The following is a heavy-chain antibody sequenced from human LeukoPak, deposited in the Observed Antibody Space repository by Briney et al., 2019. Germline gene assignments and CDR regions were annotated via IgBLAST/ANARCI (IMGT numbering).Heavy chain of an antibody. J-gene: IGHJ4*02. D-gene: IGHD5-18*01. CDR2: IYYSGST. V-gene: IGHV4-39*02. CDR1: GGSISSSSYY. CDR3: ARETWIQLWLLDY. Sequence: SETLSLTCTVSGGSISSSSYYWGWIRQPPGKGLEWIGSIYYSGSTYYNPSLKSRVTISVDTSKNQFSLKLSSVTAADTAVYYCARETWIQLWLLDYWSQGTLVTVSS.